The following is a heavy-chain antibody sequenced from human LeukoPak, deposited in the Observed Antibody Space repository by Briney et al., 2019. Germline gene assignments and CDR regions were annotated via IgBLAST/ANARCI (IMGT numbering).Heavy chain of an antibody. D-gene: IGHD3-22*01. Sequence: SETLSLTCAVYGGSFSGYYWSWIRQPPGKGVEWIGEINHSGSTNYNPSLKSRVTISVDTSKNQFSLNLSSVTAADTAVYYCARDKRYYGTSDFYDSHSPDAFDIWGQGTMVTVSS. J-gene: IGHJ3*02. V-gene: IGHV4-34*01. CDR3: ARDKRYYGTSDFYDSHSPDAFDI. CDR1: GGSFSGYY. CDR2: INHSGST.